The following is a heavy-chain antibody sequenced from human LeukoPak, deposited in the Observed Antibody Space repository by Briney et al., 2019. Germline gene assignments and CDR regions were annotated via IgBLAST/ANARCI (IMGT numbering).Heavy chain of an antibody. Sequence: SETLSLTCTVSGGSISSYYWSWIRQPPGKGLEWIGYIYYSGSTNYNPSLKSRVTISVDTSKNQFSLKLSSVTAADTAVYYCARVVGYSGYAGRHFDYWGQGTLVTVSS. V-gene: IGHV4-59*01. J-gene: IGHJ4*02. D-gene: IGHD5-12*01. CDR3: ARVVGYSGYAGRHFDY. CDR1: GGSISSYY. CDR2: IYYSGST.